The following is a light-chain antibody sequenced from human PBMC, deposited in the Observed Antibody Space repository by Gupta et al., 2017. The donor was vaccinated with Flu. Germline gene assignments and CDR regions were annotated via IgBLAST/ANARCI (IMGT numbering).Light chain of an antibody. J-gene: IGKJ1*01. CDR3: QHENCTFLP. CDR2: RAS. CDR1: QDVHTW. V-gene: IGKV1-5*03. Sequence: DIQMTQSPSTLSASFGDRVTITCRASQDVHTWVAWYQQKPGKAPRVLIFRASVWLNGVPSRFYVIGFGTEFTFPISSRQPEDFATYYGQHENCTFLPFGQG.